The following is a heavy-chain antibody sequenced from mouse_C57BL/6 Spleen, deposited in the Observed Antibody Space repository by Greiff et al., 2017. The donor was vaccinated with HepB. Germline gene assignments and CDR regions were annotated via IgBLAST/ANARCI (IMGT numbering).Heavy chain of an antibody. Sequence: EVQLQESGPGLVKPSQSLSLTCSVTGYSITSGYYWNWIRQFPGNKLEWMGYISYDGSNNYNPSLKNRISITRDTSTNQFFLKLNSVTTEDTATYYCARAGGSPWFAYWGQGTLVTVSA. CDR3: ARAGGSPWFAY. CDR1: GYSITSGYY. V-gene: IGHV3-6*01. J-gene: IGHJ3*01. D-gene: IGHD1-1*01. CDR2: ISYDGSN.